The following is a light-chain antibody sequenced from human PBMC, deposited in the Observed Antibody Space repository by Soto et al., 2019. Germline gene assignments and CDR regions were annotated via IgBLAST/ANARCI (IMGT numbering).Light chain of an antibody. CDR1: QSVSRW. Sequence: DIQMTQSPSTLSASVGDRVTITCRASQSVSRWLAWYQQKPGKAPKLLIYKASTVESGVPSRFSGSGSGTEFTLAISSLQPDDSANYYCQHYHDKWTFGQGTKVEIK. CDR3: QHYHDKWT. CDR2: KAS. J-gene: IGKJ1*01. V-gene: IGKV1-5*03.